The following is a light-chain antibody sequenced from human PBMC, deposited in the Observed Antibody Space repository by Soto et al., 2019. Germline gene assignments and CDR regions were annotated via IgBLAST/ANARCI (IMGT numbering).Light chain of an antibody. CDR2: GVS. CDR1: QSVNSNF. V-gene: IGKV3-20*01. Sequence: EIMLTQSPGTLSLSPGERATLSCRASQSVNSNFFAWYQQKPGQAPRLLIYGVSIRATGIPDRFTGSGSGTDFALTISGLEPEDFAIYYCQQYGNSPRTFGQGTKVEIK. CDR3: QQYGNSPRT. J-gene: IGKJ2*01.